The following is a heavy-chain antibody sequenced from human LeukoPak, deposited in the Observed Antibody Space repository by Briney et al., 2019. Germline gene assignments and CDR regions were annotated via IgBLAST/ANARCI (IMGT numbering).Heavy chain of an antibody. J-gene: IGHJ6*04. CDR2: IYNSEST. V-gene: IGHV4-61*02. CDR1: GVSITSSSYY. CDR3: ARGPPYAPGVLDV. D-gene: IGHD2-8*01. Sequence: SETLSLPCTVSGVSITSSSYYWSWIRQPAGKGLEWIERIYNSESTNYTPSLNSRVPISVDTSMNHLSLQLDPLTAASAVVCYCARGPPYAPGVLDVWGKGTTVTISS.